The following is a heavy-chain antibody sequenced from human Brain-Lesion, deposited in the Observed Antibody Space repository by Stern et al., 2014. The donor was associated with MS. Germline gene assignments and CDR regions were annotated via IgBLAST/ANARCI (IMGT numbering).Heavy chain of an antibody. V-gene: IGHV1-2*02. CDR2: INPNTGGT. CDR3: ARDQRGITIFGVVTDYYYLGMDV. J-gene: IGHJ6*02. Sequence: QVQLVQSGAEVKKPGASVKVSCKTSGYIFTGYYIHWVRQAPGPGLAWMAWINPNTGGTKYAQKVQGRVTMSRDTSISTAYVELSSLTSDDTAVYYCARDQRGITIFGVVTDYYYLGMDVWGQGTTVTVSS. CDR1: GYIFTGYY. D-gene: IGHD3-3*01.